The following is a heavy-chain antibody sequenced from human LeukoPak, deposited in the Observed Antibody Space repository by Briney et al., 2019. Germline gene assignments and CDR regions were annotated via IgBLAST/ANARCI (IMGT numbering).Heavy chain of an antibody. Sequence: PSETLSLTCAVYGGSFSGYYWSWIRQPPGKGLEWIGEINHSGSTNYNPSLKSRVTISVDTSKNQFSLKLSSVTAADTAVYYCARGQIGTTTVRGYNWFDPWGQGTLVTVSS. V-gene: IGHV4-34*01. D-gene: IGHD4-17*01. CDR1: GGSFSGYY. CDR3: ARGQIGTTTVRGYNWFDP. J-gene: IGHJ5*02. CDR2: INHSGST.